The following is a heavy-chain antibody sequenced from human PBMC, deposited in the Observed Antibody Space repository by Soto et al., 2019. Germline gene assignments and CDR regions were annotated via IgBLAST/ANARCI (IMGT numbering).Heavy chain of an antibody. D-gene: IGHD2-15*01. CDR1: GYTFTSYY. CDR2: INPSGGST. J-gene: IGHJ5*02. CDR3: ARDKVVAATEEVNWFDP. V-gene: IGHV1-46*01. Sequence: GASVKVSCKASGYTFTSYYMHWVRQAPGQGLKWMGIINPSGGSTSYAQKFQGRVTMTRDTSTSTVYMELSSLRSEDTAVYYCARDKVVAATEEVNWFDPWGQGTLVTVSS.